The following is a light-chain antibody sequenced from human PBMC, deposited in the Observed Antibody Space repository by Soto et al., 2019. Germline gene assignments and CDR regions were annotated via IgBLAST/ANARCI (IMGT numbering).Light chain of an antibody. CDR1: ESIDNW. Sequence: DIQMIQFPSSLSASVGDTVTITCRASESIDNWLAWYQQKPGKAPKLLIFAASTLVRGVPSRFSGRGSGTEFTLTISSLQADDYATFYCQQYHTDWTFGQGTKVDIK. V-gene: IGKV1-5*01. J-gene: IGKJ1*01. CDR3: QQYHTDWT. CDR2: AAS.